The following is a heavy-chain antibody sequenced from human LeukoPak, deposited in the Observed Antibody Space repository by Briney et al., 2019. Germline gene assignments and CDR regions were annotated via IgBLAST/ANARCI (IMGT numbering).Heavy chain of an antibody. CDR1: GGSISSNTYS. J-gene: IGHJ4*02. CDR2: IYYVGSA. V-gene: IGHV4-39*02. CDR3: ARVFDY. Sequence: PSETRSLTCTVSGGSISSNTYSWGWIRQPPGKGLEWIGSIYYVGSAYYNPSLKSRVTISVDTSKNHFSLKLSSVTAADTAVYYCARVFDYWGQGTLVTVSS.